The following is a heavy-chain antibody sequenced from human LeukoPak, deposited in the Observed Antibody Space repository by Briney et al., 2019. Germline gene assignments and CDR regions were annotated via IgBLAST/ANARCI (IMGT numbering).Heavy chain of an antibody. V-gene: IGHV3-30*02. Sequence: GGSLRLFCAASGFRFSSYGMHWVRQAPGKGLEWVAFIWYDGSNKYYADSVKGRFTISRDNSNNTLYLQMNSLRAEDTAVYYCARVHPDLRESAFDIWGQGTMVTVSS. CDR2: IWYDGSNK. CDR1: GFRFSSYG. CDR3: ARVHPDLRESAFDI. D-gene: IGHD1-14*01. J-gene: IGHJ3*02.